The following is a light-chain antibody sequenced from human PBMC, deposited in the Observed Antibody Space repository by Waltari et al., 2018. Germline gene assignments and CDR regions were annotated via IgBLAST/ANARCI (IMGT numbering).Light chain of an antibody. Sequence: QSALTQPASVSVSPGQSITISCTGTSSDVGDSNYVSWYQQHPGKAPKLMIYDVTKRLSGVSNRFSGSKSGNTASLTISGLQAEDEGDYYCCSYAGSSTFAFGGGTKLTVL. J-gene: IGLJ2*01. V-gene: IGLV2-23*02. CDR2: DVT. CDR3: CSYAGSSTFA. CDR1: SSDVGDSNY.